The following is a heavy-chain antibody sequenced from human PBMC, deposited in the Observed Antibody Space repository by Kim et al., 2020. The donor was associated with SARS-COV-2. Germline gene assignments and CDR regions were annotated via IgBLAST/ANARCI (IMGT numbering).Heavy chain of an antibody. Sequence: SETLSLTCTVSGGSISSSSYYWGWIRQPPGKGLEWIGSIYYSGSTYYNPSLKSRVTISVDTSKNQFSLKLSSVTAADTAVYYCALLVVPAANPHFDPWGQGTLVTVSS. CDR2: IYYSGST. J-gene: IGHJ5*02. CDR1: GGSISSSSYY. D-gene: IGHD2-2*01. V-gene: IGHV4-39*01. CDR3: ALLVVPAANPHFDP.